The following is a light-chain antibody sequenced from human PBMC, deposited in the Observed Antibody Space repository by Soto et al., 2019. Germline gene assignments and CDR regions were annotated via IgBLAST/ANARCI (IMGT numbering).Light chain of an antibody. Sequence: EIVMTQSPATLSVSPGERVTLSCRASQSLRIKLAWYQHKPGQPPRLLIYDASTRAAGTPARFSGSGSGTEFTLTITSLQSEDFAVYYCQQYYHWYTFGQGTKLEIK. CDR2: DAS. CDR3: QQYYHWYT. CDR1: QSLRIK. J-gene: IGKJ2*01. V-gene: IGKV3-15*01.